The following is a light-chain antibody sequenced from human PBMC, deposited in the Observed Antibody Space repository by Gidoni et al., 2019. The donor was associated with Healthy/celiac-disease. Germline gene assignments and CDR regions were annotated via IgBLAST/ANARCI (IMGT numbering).Light chain of an antibody. Sequence: DIHMTQSPSSLSASVGDRVTITCRASQSISSYVNWYQQKPGKAPKLLIYAASSLQSGVPSRFSGSGSGTDFTLTISSLQPEDFATYDCQQSYSTPWTFGQGTKVEIK. V-gene: IGKV1-39*01. CDR3: QQSYSTPWT. CDR2: AAS. CDR1: QSISSY. J-gene: IGKJ1*01.